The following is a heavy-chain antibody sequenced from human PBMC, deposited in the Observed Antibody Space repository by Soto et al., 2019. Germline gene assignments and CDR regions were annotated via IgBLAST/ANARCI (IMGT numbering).Heavy chain of an antibody. CDR1: GFTFSGAW. Sequence: EVQLVESGGGFVNPGGSLRLSCAGSGFTFSGAWLNWVRQLPGKGLEWIGLVKSKANGGTIHYAEHVKGRFTISRDDSENTLYVQMNSLKIDDTAVYFCNSEISGSHVYWGRGALVTVSS. CDR2: VKSKANGGTI. V-gene: IGHV3-15*01. J-gene: IGHJ4*02. CDR3: NSEISGSHVY. D-gene: IGHD1-26*01.